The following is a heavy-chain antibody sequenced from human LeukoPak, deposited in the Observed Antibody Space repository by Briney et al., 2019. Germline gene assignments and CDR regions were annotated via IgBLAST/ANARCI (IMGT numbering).Heavy chain of an antibody. CDR3: ARLYYDSSAYYAQGSDY. CDR2: TRNRAHSYTT. J-gene: IGHJ4*02. D-gene: IGHD3-22*01. Sequence: GGSLRLSCAASGSTFSDHYMDWVRQAPGKGLEWVGRTRNRAHSYTTEYAASVKGRFTISRDDSKNSLYLQMISLKTEDTAVYYCARLYYDSSAYYAQGSDYWGQGTLVTVSS. V-gene: IGHV3-72*01. CDR1: GSTFSDHY.